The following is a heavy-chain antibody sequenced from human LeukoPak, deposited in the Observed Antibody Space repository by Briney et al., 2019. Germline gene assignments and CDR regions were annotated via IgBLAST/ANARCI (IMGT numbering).Heavy chain of an antibody. CDR2: IYPGDSDT. J-gene: IGHJ5*02. V-gene: IGHV5-51*01. CDR1: GYRFSNYW. CDR3: ARLPYCGGDCYPNWFDT. Sequence: GESLKISCKGSGYRFSNYWIGWVRQMPGKGLECMGIIYPGDSDTRYSPSFQGQVAISVDKSIRTAYLQWSSLKASDIAMYYCARLPYCGGDCYPNWFDTWGQGTPVTVSS. D-gene: IGHD2-21*02.